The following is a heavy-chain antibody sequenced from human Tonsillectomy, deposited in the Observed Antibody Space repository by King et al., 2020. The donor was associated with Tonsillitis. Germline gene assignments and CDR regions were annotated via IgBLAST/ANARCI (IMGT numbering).Heavy chain of an antibody. V-gene: IGHV4-59*01. CDR3: ARDHTGSSSYWSFDL. CDR1: GGSISSYY. Sequence: QLQESGPGLVRPSETLSLTCTVSGGSISSYYWSWIRQPPGKGLEWIGYIYHGGNTNFNPSLKSRVTISLDTSKNQFSLHLSSVTAADTAVYYCARDHTGSSSYWSFDLWGRGALVTVSS. CDR2: IYHGGNT. J-gene: IGHJ2*01. D-gene: IGHD1-26*01.